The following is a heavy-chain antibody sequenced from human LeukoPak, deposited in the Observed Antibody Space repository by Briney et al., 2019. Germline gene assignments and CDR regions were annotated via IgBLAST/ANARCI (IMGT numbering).Heavy chain of an antibody. D-gene: IGHD3-3*01. CDR3: ARETKDYDFWSGYSGYFDY. CDR2: IYYSGST. Sequence: PSETLSLTCTVSGGSISSHYWSWIRQPPGKGLEWIGYIYYSGSTNYNPTLKSRVTISVDTSKNQFSLKLSSVTAADTAVYYCARETKDYDFWSGYSGYFDYWGQGTLVTVSS. CDR1: GGSISSHY. J-gene: IGHJ4*02. V-gene: IGHV4-59*11.